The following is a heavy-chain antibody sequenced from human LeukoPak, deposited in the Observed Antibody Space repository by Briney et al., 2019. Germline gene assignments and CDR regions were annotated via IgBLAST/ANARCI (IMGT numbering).Heavy chain of an antibody. CDR1: GFTFTSSA. Sequence: SVKVSCKASGFTFTSSAVQWVRQARGQRLEWIGWIVVGSGNTNYAQKFQERVTITRDMSTSTAYMELCSLRSEDTAVYYCAAPGGSHSGSYDFWSGYRAEVNAFDIWGQGTMVTVSS. CDR3: AAPGGSHSGSYDFWSGYRAEVNAFDI. CDR2: IVVGSGNT. V-gene: IGHV1-58*01. J-gene: IGHJ3*02. D-gene: IGHD3-3*01.